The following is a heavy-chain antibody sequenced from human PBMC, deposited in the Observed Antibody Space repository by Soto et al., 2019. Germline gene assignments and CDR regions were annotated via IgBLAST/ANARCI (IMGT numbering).Heavy chain of an antibody. J-gene: IGHJ4*02. Sequence: GGSLRLSCAASGFSFSSYAMSWVRQAPGKGLEWVSVLSGSGGAAYYADSVKGRFTISRDNSRNTHYLQMNSLRAEDTAVYYCAKAQEASGNPNSYFDLWGQGTQVTVSS. CDR1: GFSFSSYA. CDR2: LSGSGGAA. V-gene: IGHV3-23*01. CDR3: AKAQEASGNPNSYFDL. D-gene: IGHD2-15*01.